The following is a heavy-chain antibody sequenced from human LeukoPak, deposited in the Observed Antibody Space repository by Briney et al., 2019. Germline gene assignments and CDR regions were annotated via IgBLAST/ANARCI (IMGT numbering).Heavy chain of an antibody. Sequence: GGSLRLFCAASGFTFSDYYMSWIRQAPGKGLEWVSYISSSGSTIYYADSVKGRFTISRDNAKNSLYLQMNSLRAEDTAVYYCARGPPITISNGNYFDYWGQGTLVTVSS. J-gene: IGHJ4*02. V-gene: IGHV3-11*04. CDR1: GFTFSDYY. D-gene: IGHD3-3*01. CDR3: ARGPPITISNGNYFDY. CDR2: ISSSGSTI.